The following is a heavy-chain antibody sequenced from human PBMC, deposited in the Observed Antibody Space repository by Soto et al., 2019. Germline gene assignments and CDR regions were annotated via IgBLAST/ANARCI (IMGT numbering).Heavy chain of an antibody. CDR1: GFTFSNYG. Sequence: LRLSFAACGFTFSNYGMHWVRQAPGNGLEWVAFISHDGSNKYYADSMKGRFTMSRDNSKSTLYLQMNSLRAEHTAVYYCAKRTNVLRFCEQSSGIDAWGRGCTVTVSS. CDR3: AKRTNVLRFCEQSSGIDA. J-gene: IGHJ6*02. D-gene: IGHD3-3*01. V-gene: IGHV3-30*18. CDR2: ISHDGSNK.